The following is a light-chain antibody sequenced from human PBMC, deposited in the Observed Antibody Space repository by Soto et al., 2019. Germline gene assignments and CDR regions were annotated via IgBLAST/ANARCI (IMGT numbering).Light chain of an antibody. V-gene: IGKV1-9*01. CDR3: QHFRSFQIT. Sequence: IQLTQSPSSLAASVGDRVTITCRASQDISSLLAWYQQKPGKAPKLLIYAASTLQNGVPSRFSGIGSGTDFTLAISTLQQEDFATYYCQHFRSFQITFGHGQRLAIK. CDR1: QDISSL. CDR2: AAS. J-gene: IGKJ5*01.